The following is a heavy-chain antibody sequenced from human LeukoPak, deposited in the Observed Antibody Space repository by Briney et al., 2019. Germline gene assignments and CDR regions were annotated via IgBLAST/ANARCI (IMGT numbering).Heavy chain of an antibody. V-gene: IGHV4-38-2*01. D-gene: IGHD3-9*01. CDR2: IYHSGST. CDR3: ARPLLRYFDSDAFDI. J-gene: IGHJ3*02. Sequence: SETLSLTCAVSGCSISSGYYWGWIRQPPGKGLEWGGSIYHSGSTYYNPSLKSRVTISVDTSKNQFSLKLSSVTAADTAVYYCARPLLRYFDSDAFDIWGQGTMVTVPS. CDR1: GCSISSGYY.